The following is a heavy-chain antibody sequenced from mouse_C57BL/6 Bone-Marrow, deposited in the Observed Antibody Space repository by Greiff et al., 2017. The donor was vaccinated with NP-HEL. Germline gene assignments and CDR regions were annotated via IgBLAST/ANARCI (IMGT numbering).Heavy chain of an antibody. CDR3: ARLLRGFAY. CDR2: IWGVGST. CDR1: GFSFTSYG. Sequence: VQLQESGPGLVAPSPSLSITCTVSGFSFTSYGVDWVRQSPGKGLEWLGVIWGVGSTNYNSALKSRLSISKDNSKSQVFLKMNSLQTDDTAMYYCARLLRGFAYWGQGTLVTVSA. D-gene: IGHD1-1*01. J-gene: IGHJ3*01. V-gene: IGHV2-6*01.